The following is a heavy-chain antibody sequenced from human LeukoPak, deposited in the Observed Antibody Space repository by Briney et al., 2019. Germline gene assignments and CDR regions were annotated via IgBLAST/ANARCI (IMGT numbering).Heavy chain of an antibody. J-gene: IGHJ4*02. D-gene: IGHD6-13*01. CDR3: VSSTGQQLIPYDY. Sequence: GGSLRLSCAASGFTFSSYWMTWIRQAPGKGLEWVSLIYGAGAAYYAESVRGRFIISRDNSKNTLFLQMNSLRAEDTAVYYCVSSTGQQLIPYDYWGQGTHVAVSS. CDR1: GFTFSSYW. V-gene: IGHV3-66*02. CDR2: IYGAGAA.